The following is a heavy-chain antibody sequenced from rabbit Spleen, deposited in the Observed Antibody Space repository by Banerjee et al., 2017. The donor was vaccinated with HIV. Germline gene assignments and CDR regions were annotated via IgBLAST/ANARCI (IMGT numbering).Heavy chain of an antibody. V-gene: IGHV1S40*01. CDR3: ARDTSSSFSSYGMDL. D-gene: IGHD1-1*01. CDR2: IDAGDSGFT. CDR1: GVSFSINSY. Sequence: QSLEESGGDLVKPEASLTLTCTASGVSFSINSYMCWVRQAPGKGLEWIACIDAGDSGFTYFANWAKGRFTVSKTSSTTVTLHMTSLTAADTATYFCARDTSSSFSSYGMDLWGPGTLVTVS. J-gene: IGHJ6*01.